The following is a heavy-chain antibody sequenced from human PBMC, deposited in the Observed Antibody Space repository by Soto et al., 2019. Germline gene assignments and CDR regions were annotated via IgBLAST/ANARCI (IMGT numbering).Heavy chain of an antibody. D-gene: IGHD2-15*01. CDR3: ARRKDRADC. V-gene: IGHV3-11*01. Sequence: QVQLVESGGGLVKPGGSLGLSCAASGFTFSDYYMSWIRQAPGKGLEWVSYISSGATIYYADSVKGRFTISRDNAAKSLYLQINSLRAEDTAVYYCARRKDRADCWGQGTLVTVSS. J-gene: IGHJ4*02. CDR2: ISSGATI. CDR1: GFTFSDYY.